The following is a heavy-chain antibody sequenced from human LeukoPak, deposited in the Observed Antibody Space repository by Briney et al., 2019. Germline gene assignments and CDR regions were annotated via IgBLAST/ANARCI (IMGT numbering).Heavy chain of an antibody. V-gene: IGHV3-48*01. CDR3: VRVKGSYFDY. Sequence: GGSLRLSCAASGFPLSSYSINWVRQAPGKGLEWVSYISSSGSAIYYVDSVKGRFTVSRDNAKNSLFLQMNSPRAEDTAVYYCVRVKGSYFDYWGQGTLVTVSS. CDR1: GFPLSSYS. D-gene: IGHD2-15*01. CDR2: ISSSGSAI. J-gene: IGHJ4*02.